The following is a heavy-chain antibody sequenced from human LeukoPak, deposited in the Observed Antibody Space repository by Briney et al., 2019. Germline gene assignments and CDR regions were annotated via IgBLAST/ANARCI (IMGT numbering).Heavy chain of an antibody. CDR3: AKDWIQFNRVFDCFDS. V-gene: IGHV3-23*01. D-gene: IGHD5-18*01. J-gene: IGHJ4*02. CDR2: IGNTET. Sequence: GGSLRLSCATSGFPFETNAMSWVRQAPGKGLEWVATIGNTETYYADSVTGRFTISRDNSKNTVNLQMNRLRVEDTAIYYCAKDWIQFNRVFDCFDSWGQGTLVTVSS. CDR1: GFPFETNA.